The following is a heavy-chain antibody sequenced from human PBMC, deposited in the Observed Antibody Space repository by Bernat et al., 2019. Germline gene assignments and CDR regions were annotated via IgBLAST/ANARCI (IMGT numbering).Heavy chain of an antibody. CDR3: ASLPDTRRSYYYGMDV. Sequence: QVQLVQSGAAVKKPGASVKVSSKASGYTFTSYAMHWVCQAPGQRLEWMGWINAGNGNTKYSQKFQGRGTITRDTSAHTAYMELSSLKSEDTAVYFCASLPDTRRSYYYGMDVWGQGTTVTVSS. CDR2: INAGNGNT. CDR1: GYTFTSYA. V-gene: IGHV1-3*01. J-gene: IGHJ6*02.